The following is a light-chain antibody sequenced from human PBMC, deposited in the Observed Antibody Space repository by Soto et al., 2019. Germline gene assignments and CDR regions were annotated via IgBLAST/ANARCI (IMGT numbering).Light chain of an antibody. CDR1: SSNIGRDT. Sequence: QAVVTQPPSVSGTPGLRVTISCSGGSSNIGRDTVNWYQQLPGTAPKLLMFNDDQRPSGVPDRFSGSRSGTSASLAISGLXXXXXXXXFXSTWDDSLNGWVFGGGTKLTVL. CDR2: NDD. V-gene: IGLV1-44*01. CDR3: STWDDSLNGWV. J-gene: IGLJ3*02.